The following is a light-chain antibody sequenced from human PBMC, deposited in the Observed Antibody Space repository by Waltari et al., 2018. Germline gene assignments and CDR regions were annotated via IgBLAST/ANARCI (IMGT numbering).Light chain of an antibody. CDR2: EAS. CDR3: SSYAGNCNLVV. J-gene: IGLJ2*01. V-gene: IGLV2-23*01. CDR1: SRDVGGDNL. Sequence: QCALTQPASVSGSPGQSITISCPGNSRDVGGDNLVPGYQQHPGKAPKLMIYEASKRPSGVSNRFSGSKSGNTASLTISGLQAEDEADYYCSSYAGNCNLVVFGGGTKLTVL.